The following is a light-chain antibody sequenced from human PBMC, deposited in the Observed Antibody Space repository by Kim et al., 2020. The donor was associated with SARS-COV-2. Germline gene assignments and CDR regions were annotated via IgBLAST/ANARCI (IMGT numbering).Light chain of an antibody. Sequence: QSALTQPRSVSGSPGQSVTISCTGTSSDVGGYNYVSWYQQHPGKAPKLMIYDVSKRPSGVPDRFSGSKSGNTASLTISGLQAEDEAGYYCCSYAGSYPVFGGGTQLTVL. CDR3: CSYAGSYPV. CDR2: DVS. CDR1: SSDVGGYNY. V-gene: IGLV2-11*01. J-gene: IGLJ2*01.